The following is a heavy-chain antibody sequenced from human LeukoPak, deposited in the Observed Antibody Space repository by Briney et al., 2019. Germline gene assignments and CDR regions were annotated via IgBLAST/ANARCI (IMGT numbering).Heavy chain of an antibody. V-gene: IGHV4-34*01. CDR2: INHSGST. D-gene: IGHD3-3*01. Sequence: PSETLSLTSAVYGGSFSGYYWSWIRQPPGKGLEWIGEINHSGSTNYNPSLKSRVTISVDTSKNQFSLKLSSVTAADTAVYYCARGPPKYYDFWSGYYRSWFDPWGQGTLVTVSS. CDR1: GGSFSGYY. J-gene: IGHJ5*02. CDR3: ARGPPKYYDFWSGYYRSWFDP.